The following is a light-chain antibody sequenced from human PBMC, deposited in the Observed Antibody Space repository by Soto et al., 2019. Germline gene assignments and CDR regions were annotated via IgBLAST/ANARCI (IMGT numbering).Light chain of an antibody. V-gene: IGKV3-20*01. CDR3: QQYGTSPPT. CDR2: GAS. J-gene: IGKJ3*01. CDR1: QSVSRNS. Sequence: EIVLTQSPGTLSLSPGERATLSCRASQSVSRNSLAWYQQKPGQAPRLLIYGASSRATDIPDRFSGSGSGTEFTLIVSRLEPEDFAVYFWQQYGTSPPTFGPGTKVDIK.